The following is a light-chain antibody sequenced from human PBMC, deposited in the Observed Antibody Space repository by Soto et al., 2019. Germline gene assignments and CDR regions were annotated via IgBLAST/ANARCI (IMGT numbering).Light chain of an antibody. Sequence: QSVLTQPASVSGSPGQSITISCTGTSSDIGAYNSVSWYQQHPGKAPKLIVFQVSFRPSAVSDRFSGSKSDNTASLTISGLQTEDEADYYCSSYTSSSTPLYVFGTGTKVTV. V-gene: IGLV2-14*01. CDR3: SSYTSSSTPLYV. CDR2: QVS. J-gene: IGLJ1*01. CDR1: SSDIGAYNS.